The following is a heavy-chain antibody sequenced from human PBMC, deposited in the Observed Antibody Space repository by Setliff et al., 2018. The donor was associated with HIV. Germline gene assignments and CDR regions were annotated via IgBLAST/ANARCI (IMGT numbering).Heavy chain of an antibody. CDR3: ARFRLSGSPFYFFDY. D-gene: IGHD3-10*01. CDR1: GGSFSGYH. V-gene: IGHV4-34*01. J-gene: IGHJ4*02. CDR2: ITHSGST. Sequence: KTSETLSLTCGVSGGSFSGYHLTWIRQPPGKGLEWIGEITHSGSTNYNPSLKSRVTMSVDTSNNQFSLNLTSVTAADTAVYYCARFRLSGSPFYFFDYWGQGTLVTVSS.